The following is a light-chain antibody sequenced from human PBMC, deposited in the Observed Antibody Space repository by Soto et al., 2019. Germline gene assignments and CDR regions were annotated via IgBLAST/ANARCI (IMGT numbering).Light chain of an antibody. J-gene: IGKJ2*03. CDR1: QSVGDTY. CDR3: QQYDNRPQS. V-gene: IGKV3-20*01. CDR2: STS. Sequence: EIVLTQSPGTLSLSPGERATLSCRASQSVGDTYLAWYQQKPGQAPRLLMYSTSIRATGIPDRFSGSGSGTDFTLTISRLESEDFAIYFCQQYDNRPQSFGQGTKVDIK.